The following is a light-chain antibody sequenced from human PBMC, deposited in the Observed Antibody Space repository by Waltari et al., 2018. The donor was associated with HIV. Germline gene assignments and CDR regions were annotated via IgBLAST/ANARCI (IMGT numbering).Light chain of an antibody. V-gene: IGKV3-20*01. CDR2: GAS. CDR1: QSVSNNY. CDR3: QRYGTSPFT. J-gene: IGKJ3*01. Sequence: EFVLMQSPGTLSLSPGERATLSCRASQSVSNNYLAWYQQKPGQAPRLLIFGASGRANGTPDRFSGSGSGTDFTLTISRLEPEDFAVYYCQRYGTSPFTFGPGTKVDIK.